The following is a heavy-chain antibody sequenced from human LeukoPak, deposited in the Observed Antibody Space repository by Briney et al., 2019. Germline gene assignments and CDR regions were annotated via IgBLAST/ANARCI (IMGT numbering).Heavy chain of an antibody. CDR2: IIPIFGTA. D-gene: IGHD3-16*02. CDR3: ARDRSTPYYDYVWGSYRLDAFDI. J-gene: IGHJ3*02. V-gene: IGHV1-69*13. CDR1: GGTFSSYA. Sequence: GASVKVSCKASGGTFSSYAISWVRQAPGQGLEWMGGIIPIFGTANYAQKFQGRVTITADESTSTAYMELSSLRSEDTAVYYCARDRSTPYYDYVWGSYRLDAFDIWGQGTMVTVSS.